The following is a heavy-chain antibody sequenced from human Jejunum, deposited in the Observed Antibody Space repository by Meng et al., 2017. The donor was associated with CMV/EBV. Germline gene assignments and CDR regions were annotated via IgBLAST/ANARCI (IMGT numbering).Heavy chain of an antibody. CDR3: GRNRVDY. V-gene: IGHV3-21*06. CDR2: ISISGSI. CDR1: GFTFSSYT. Sequence: SLHLSCVASGFTFSSYTMNWVRQAPGKGLEWVSFISISGSINYADSMKGRFTISRDNAKNSLYLQMNSLRGDDTGVYYCGRNRVDYWGQGTLVTVSS. D-gene: IGHD3-10*01. J-gene: IGHJ4*02.